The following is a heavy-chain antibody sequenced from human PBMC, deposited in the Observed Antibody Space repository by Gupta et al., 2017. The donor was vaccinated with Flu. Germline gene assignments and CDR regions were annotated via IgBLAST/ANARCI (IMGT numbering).Heavy chain of an antibody. J-gene: IGHJ6*02. Sequence: QVQLVESGGGVVQPGRSLRLSCAASGFTFSSYVMHGVRKAPVRGLEWVAVIWYDGSNKYYADSVKGRLTISRDNSKNTLYLQMNSLRAEDTAVYYCARDECSGGSCYHGYYYYGMDVWGQGTTVTVSS. CDR3: ARDECSGGSCYHGYYYYGMDV. V-gene: IGHV3-33*01. D-gene: IGHD2-15*01. CDR2: IWYDGSNK. CDR1: GFTFSSYV.